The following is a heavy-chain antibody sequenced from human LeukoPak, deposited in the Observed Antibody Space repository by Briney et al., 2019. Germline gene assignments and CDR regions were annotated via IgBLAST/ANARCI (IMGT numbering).Heavy chain of an antibody. CDR3: ARETDSMVDY. D-gene: IGHD3-22*01. CDR2: ISVYNGNT. Sequence: ASVKVSCKASGFTFTSYVISWVRQAPGQGLEWMGWISVYNGNTNYAQKLQGRVTMTTDTSTSTAYMELRSRRSDDTAVYYCARETDSMVDYWGQGTLVTVSS. J-gene: IGHJ4*02. V-gene: IGHV1-18*04. CDR1: GFTFTSYV.